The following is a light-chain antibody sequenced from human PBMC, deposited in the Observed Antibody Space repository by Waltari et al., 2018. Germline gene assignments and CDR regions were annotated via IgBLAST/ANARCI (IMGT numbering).Light chain of an antibody. CDR3: MQGTHWPRT. CDR1: QSLVHSAGNTY. J-gene: IGKJ1*01. Sequence: DAVMTQSPLSLPVTLGQPASISCRSSQSLVHSAGNTYLNWFQQRPGQSPRRLIYKVSNRDSGFPDRFSGSGSGTDFTLKISRVEAEDVGVYYCMQGTHWPRTFGQGTKVEIK. V-gene: IGKV2-30*02. CDR2: KVS.